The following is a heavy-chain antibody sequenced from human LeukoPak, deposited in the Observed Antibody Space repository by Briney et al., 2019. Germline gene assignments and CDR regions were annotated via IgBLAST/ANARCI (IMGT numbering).Heavy chain of an antibody. CDR1: GYTFTSYG. V-gene: IGHV1-2*04. CDR3: ARRRDGYKYYFDY. CDR2: INPNSGGT. J-gene: IGHJ4*02. D-gene: IGHD5-24*01. Sequence: ASVKVSCKASGYTFTSYGISWVRQAPGQGLEWMGWINPNSGGTNYAQKFQGWVTMTRDTSISTAYMELSRLRSDDTAVYYCARRRDGYKYYFDYWGQGTLVTVSS.